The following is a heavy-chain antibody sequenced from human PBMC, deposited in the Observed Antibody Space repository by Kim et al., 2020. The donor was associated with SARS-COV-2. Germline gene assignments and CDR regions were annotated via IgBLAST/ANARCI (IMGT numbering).Heavy chain of an antibody. J-gene: IGHJ6*01. Sequence: GGSLRLSCAASGFTFSSYAMHWVRQAPGKGLEWVSVISYDGSNKYYADSVKGRFTISRDNSKNTLYLQMNSLRAEDTAVYYCARDLNLKMDGNYYYYGM. D-gene: IGHD2-2*03. V-gene: IGHV3-30-3*01. CDR1: GFTFSSYA. CDR2: ISYDGSNK. CDR3: ARDLNLKMDGNYYYYGM.